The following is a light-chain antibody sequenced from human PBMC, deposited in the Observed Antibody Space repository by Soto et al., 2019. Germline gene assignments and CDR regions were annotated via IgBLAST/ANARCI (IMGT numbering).Light chain of an antibody. Sequence: QSVLTQPASVSGSPGQSITISCTGTRLDVGGYNYVSWYQQHPGKAPKLIIYEVTNRPSGVSDRFSGSKSDNTASLTISGIQTEDEADYYCCSYVSSKTYVFGTGTKLTVL. J-gene: IGLJ1*01. CDR1: RLDVGGYNY. CDR2: EVT. V-gene: IGLV2-14*03. CDR3: CSYVSSKTYV.